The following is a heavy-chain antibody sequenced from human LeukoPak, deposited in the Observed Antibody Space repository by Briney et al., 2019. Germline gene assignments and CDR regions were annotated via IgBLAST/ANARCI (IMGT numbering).Heavy chain of an antibody. V-gene: IGHV3-23*01. CDR2: ISGSSDGT. J-gene: IGHJ4*02. CDR3: AKDLFAD. D-gene: IGHD3-16*01. Sequence: GGSLRLSRAACVFIFRSYAMRGVRQPPGKGLGWVSDISGSSDGTYYPDSVTGRFTISRDTSKKTLYLQRNSLRAVYTGVYFCAKDLFADWGQGTLVTVSS. CDR1: VFIFRSYA.